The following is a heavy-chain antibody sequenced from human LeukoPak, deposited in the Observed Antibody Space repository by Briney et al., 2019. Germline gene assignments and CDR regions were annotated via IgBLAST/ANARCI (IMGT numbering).Heavy chain of an antibody. J-gene: IGHJ5*02. CDR2: MNPNSGNT. V-gene: IGHV1-8*01. CDR3: AREDEGIFWFDP. Sequence: ASVKVSCKASGYIFTSYDINWVRQATGQGLEWMGWMNPNSGNTGYAQKFQGRVTMTRNTSISTAYMELSSLRSEDTAVYYCAREDEGIFWFDPWGQGTLVTVSS. D-gene: IGHD6-13*01. CDR1: GYIFTSYD.